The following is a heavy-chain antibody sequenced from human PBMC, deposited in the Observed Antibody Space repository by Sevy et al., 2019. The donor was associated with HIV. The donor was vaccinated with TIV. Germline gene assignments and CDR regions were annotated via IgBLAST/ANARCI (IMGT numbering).Heavy chain of an antibody. CDR1: GFTFSKYS. CDR3: TREGCTKPHDY. D-gene: IGHD2-8*01. V-gene: IGHV3-23*01. CDR2: LSFGCGEI. J-gene: IGHJ4*02. Sequence: GGSLRLSCAASGFTFSKYSMSWVRQPPGKGLEWISTLSFGCGEINYADSVKGRFTISRDNSKSSVYLQMNNLRPEDTAVYYCTREGCTKPHDYWGQGTLVTVSS.